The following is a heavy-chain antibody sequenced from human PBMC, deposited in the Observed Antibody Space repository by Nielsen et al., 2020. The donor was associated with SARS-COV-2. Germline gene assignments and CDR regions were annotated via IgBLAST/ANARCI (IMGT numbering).Heavy chain of an antibody. CDR3: ASSGYDRRFGY. Sequence: SETLSLTCAASGGSISSSNWWSWVRQPPGKGLEWIGEIYHSGSTNYNPSLKSRVTISVDKSKNQFSLKLSSVTAADTAVYYCASSGYDRRFGYWGQGTLVTVSS. J-gene: IGHJ4*02. D-gene: IGHD5-12*01. V-gene: IGHV4-4*02. CDR1: GGSISSSNW. CDR2: IYHSGST.